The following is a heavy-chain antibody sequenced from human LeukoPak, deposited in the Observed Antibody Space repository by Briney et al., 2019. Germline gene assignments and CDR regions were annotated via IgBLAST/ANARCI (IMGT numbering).Heavy chain of an antibody. J-gene: IGHJ4*02. V-gene: IGHV4-34*01. D-gene: IGHD3-3*02. Sequence: PSETLSLTCAVYGGSFSGYYWSWIRKPPGKGLEWIGEINHSGSTNYNPSLKSRVTISVDTSKNQFSLKLSSVTAADTAVYYCARGQARDHFWSGYYGDYWGQGTLVTVSS. CDR1: GGSFSGYY. CDR3: ARGQARDHFWSGYYGDY. CDR2: INHSGST.